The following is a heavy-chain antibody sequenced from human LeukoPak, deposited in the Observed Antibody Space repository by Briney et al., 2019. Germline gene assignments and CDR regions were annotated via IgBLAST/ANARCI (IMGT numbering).Heavy chain of an antibody. Sequence: PGGSLRLSCAASGFTFSSYWMSWVRQAPGKGLEWVAVISYDGSNKYYADSVKGRFTISRDNSKNTLYLQMNSLRAEDTAVYYCARYDARYGMDVWGQGTTVTVSS. CDR2: ISYDGSNK. CDR3: ARYDARYGMDV. J-gene: IGHJ6*02. CDR1: GFTFSSYW. V-gene: IGHV3-30-3*01. D-gene: IGHD1-1*01.